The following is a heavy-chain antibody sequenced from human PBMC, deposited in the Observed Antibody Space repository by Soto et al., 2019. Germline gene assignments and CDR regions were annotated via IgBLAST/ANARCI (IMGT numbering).Heavy chain of an antibody. J-gene: IGHJ6*02. Sequence: VASVKVSCKASGYTFTGYYMHWVRQAPGQGLEWMGWINPNSGGTNYAQKFQGWVTMTRDTSISTAYMELSRLRSDDTAVYYCARSRKDYCSSTSCYGGDGMDVWGQGTTVTVSS. D-gene: IGHD2-2*01. CDR1: GYTFTGYY. CDR3: ARSRKDYCSSTSCYGGDGMDV. V-gene: IGHV1-2*04. CDR2: INPNSGGT.